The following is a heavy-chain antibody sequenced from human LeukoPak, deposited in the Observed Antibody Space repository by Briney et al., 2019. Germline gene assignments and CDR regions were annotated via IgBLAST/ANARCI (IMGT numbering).Heavy chain of an antibody. J-gene: IGHJ4*02. CDR2: IYYTGST. V-gene: IGHV4-61*01. D-gene: IGHD3-3*01. CDR1: GGSVSVSSGSYY. Sequence: PSETLSLTCTVSGGSVSVSSGSYYWIWIRQPPGKGREWIGYIYYTGSTNYNPSLKSRVTISSDTSKNQFSLKLSSVTAADTAVYYCARSHDFWSGYSWGQGTLVTVSS. CDR3: ARSHDFWSGYS.